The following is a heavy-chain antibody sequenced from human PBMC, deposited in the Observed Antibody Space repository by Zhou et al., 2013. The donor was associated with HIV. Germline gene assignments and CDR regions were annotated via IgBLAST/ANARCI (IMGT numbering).Heavy chain of an antibody. J-gene: IGHJ4*02. CDR2: IIPIFGTA. D-gene: IGHD2-2*01. CDR3: ARSPRYCSSTSCYYGIRALYFDY. CDR1: GGTFSSYA. Sequence: QVYLVQSGAEVKKPGSSVKVSCKASGGTFSSYAISWVRQAPGQGLEWMGGIIPIFGTANYAQKFQGRVTITTDESTSTAYMELSSLRSEDTAVYYCARSPRYCSSTSCYYGIRALYFDYWGQGTLVTVSS. V-gene: IGHV1-69*05.